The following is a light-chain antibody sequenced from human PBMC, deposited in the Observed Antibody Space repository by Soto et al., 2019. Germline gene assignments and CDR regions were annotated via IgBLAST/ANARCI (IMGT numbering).Light chain of an antibody. Sequence: QSVLNQPASVSGSPGQSITISCTGNNSEIGGYNYVSWYQHHPGKAPKLIIYDVTNRPSGVSNPFSGSKSGNTASLTISGLQPEDEADYYCSSYTTSNTRQIVFGTGTKVTVL. CDR1: NSEIGGYNY. CDR3: SSYTTSNTRQIV. V-gene: IGLV2-14*03. J-gene: IGLJ1*01. CDR2: DVT.